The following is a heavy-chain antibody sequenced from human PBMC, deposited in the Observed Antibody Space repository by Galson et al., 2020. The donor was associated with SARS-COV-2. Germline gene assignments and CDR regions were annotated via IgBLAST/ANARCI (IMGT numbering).Heavy chain of an antibody. D-gene: IGHD3-3*01. CDR3: AKDMKSDFWSPYDY. Sequence: SLKISCAASGFTFDDYAMHWVRQAPGKGLEWVSGISWNSGSIGYADSVKGRFTISRDNAKNSLYLQMNSLRAEDTALYYCAKDMKSDFWSPYDYWGQGTLVTVSS. V-gene: IGHV3-9*01. J-gene: IGHJ4*02. CDR1: GFTFDDYA. CDR2: ISWNSGSI.